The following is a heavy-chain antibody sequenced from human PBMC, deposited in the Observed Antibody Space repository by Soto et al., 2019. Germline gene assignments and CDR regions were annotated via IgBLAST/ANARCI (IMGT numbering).Heavy chain of an antibody. D-gene: IGHD1-7*01. CDR1: GYTFGTCY. CDR2: INPSGGST. Sequence: ASGKVCFKASGYTFGTCYMHWVRQAPGQGYEWMGIINPSGGSTTYAQKFQGRVTMTRDTSTTTVYMELSSLKSEDTAVYYCARYDSNGYYVDSCG. V-gene: IGHV1-46*01. CDR3: ARYDSNGYYVDS. J-gene: IGHJ5*01.